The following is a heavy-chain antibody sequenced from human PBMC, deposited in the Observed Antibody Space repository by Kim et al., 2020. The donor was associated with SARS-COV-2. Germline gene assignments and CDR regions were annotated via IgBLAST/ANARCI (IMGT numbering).Heavy chain of an antibody. D-gene: IGHD6-6*01. Sequence: GGSLRLSCAASEFTFSSYAMHWVRQAPGKGLEWVAVIWYDGSNKYYADSVKGRFTISRDNSKNTLYLQMNSLRAEDTAVYYCAKSSIAARRTYYYYGMDVWGQGTTVTVSS. J-gene: IGHJ6*02. V-gene: IGHV3-33*06. CDR1: EFTFSSYA. CDR3: AKSSIAARRTYYYYGMDV. CDR2: IWYDGSNK.